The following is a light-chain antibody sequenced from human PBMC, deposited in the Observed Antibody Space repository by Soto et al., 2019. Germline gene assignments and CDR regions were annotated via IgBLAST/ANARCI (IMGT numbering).Light chain of an antibody. V-gene: IGLV2-14*01. CDR1: RSDIGGYNY. CDR3: TSYTSNNTPV. Sequence: QSALTQPASVSGSPGQSITISCTGTRSDIGGYNYVSWYQHHPGKAPKLMIYEVSNRPSGVSNRFSGAKSGNTASLTISGLQAEDEADYYCTSYTSNNTPVFGNGTKLTVL. CDR2: EVS. J-gene: IGLJ1*01.